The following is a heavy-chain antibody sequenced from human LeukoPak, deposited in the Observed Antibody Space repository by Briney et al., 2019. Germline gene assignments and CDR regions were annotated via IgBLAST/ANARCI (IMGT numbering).Heavy chain of an antibody. CDR3: AKAGEMATIGDY. CDR1: GGSFSGYY. D-gene: IGHD5-24*01. V-gene: IGHV4-34*01. CDR2: INHSGST. Sequence: SETLSLTCAVYGGSFSGYYWSWIRQPPGKGLEWIGEINHSGSTNYNPSLKSRVTISVDTSKNQFSLKLSSVTAADTAVYYCAKAGEMATIGDYWGQGTLVTVSS. J-gene: IGHJ4*02.